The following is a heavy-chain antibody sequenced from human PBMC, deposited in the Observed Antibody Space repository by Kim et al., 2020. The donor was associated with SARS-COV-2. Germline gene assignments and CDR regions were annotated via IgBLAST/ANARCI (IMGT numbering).Heavy chain of an antibody. CDR1: GGSNSSYY. D-gene: IGHD3-3*01. V-gene: IGHV4-59*13. J-gene: IGHJ5*02. CDR3: AKEGDLSHFDFWTGFDP. CDR2: IYYTGST. Sequence: SETLSLTCTVSGGSNSSYYWTWIRQPPGKGLEWIGYIYYTGSTNYNPSLKSRVTMSVDTSKKQFSLQLSSVTAADTAVYYCAKEGDLSHFDFWTGFDPWGQGTLVTVSS.